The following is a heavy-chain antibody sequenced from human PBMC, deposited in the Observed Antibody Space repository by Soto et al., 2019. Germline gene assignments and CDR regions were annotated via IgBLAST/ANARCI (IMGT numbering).Heavy chain of an antibody. CDR1: GGTFSSYA. D-gene: IGHD6-13*01. V-gene: IGHV1-69*13. J-gene: IGHJ5*02. Sequence: ASVKVSCKASGGTFSSYAISWVRQAHGQGLEWMGGIIPIFGTANYAQKFQGRVTITADESTSTAYMELSSLRSEDTAVYYCARGGSSSNWFDPWGQGTLVTVSS. CDR3: ARGGSSSNWFDP. CDR2: IIPIFGTA.